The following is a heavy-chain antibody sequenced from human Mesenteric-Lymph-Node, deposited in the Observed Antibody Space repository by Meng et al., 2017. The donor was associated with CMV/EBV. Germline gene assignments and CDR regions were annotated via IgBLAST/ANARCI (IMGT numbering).Heavy chain of an antibody. D-gene: IGHD1-1*01. V-gene: IGHV1-2*02. CDR1: GYTFIGNN. J-gene: IGHJ5*02. Sequence: ASVKVSCKPSGYTFIGNNIHWVRQAPGQGLEWLGWINSKNGDTKYARKFQGRVTMTRDTSINTAYMELSRLGSDDTAIYYCARSVVTHSTLNHYDPWGQGTRVTVSS. CDR3: ARSVVTHSTLNHYDP. CDR2: INSKNGDT.